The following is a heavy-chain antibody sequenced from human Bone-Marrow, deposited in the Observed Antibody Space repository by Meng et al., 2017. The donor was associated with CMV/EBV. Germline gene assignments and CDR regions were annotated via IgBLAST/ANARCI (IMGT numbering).Heavy chain of an antibody. CDR2: IYYSGST. Sequence: ESLKISCTVSGGSISSYYWSWIRQPPGKGLEWIGYIYYSGSTNYNPSLKSRVTISVDTSKNQFSLKLSSVTAADTAVYYCARDSSSGTGAWFAPWGQGNRVTGAS. J-gene: IGHJ5*02. CDR3: ARDSSSGTGAWFAP. CDR1: GGSISSYY. V-gene: IGHV4-59*01. D-gene: IGHD6-6*01.